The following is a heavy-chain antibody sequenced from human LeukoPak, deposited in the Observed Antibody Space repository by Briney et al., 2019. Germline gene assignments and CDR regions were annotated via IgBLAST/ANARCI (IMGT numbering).Heavy chain of an antibody. D-gene: IGHD2-15*01. CDR3: STNAGWFRLDS. J-gene: IGHJ4*02. V-gene: IGHV3-7*05. Sequence: TGGSLRLSCAASGFTFSNSWMTWVRQAPGKGLEWVANIKGDGSEKEYVESVKGRFTISRDNAKNSLYLQMNGLRAEDTAVYYLSTNAGWFRLDSWGQGALVTVSS. CDR2: IKGDGSEK. CDR1: GFTFSNSW.